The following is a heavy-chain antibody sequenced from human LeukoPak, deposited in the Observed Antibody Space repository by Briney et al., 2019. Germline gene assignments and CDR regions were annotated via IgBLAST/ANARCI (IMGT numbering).Heavy chain of an antibody. D-gene: IGHD2-21*02. V-gene: IGHV5-51*01. CDR2: IYPGDSDT. CDR1: GYSFTSYW. Sequence: ESLQISCQGSGYSFTSYWTGWVRQMPGKGLEWMGIIYPGDSDTRYSPSFQGQVTISADKSTSTAYLQWSSLKASDTAMYYCARRGEVVTAIDYWGQGTLVTVSS. J-gene: IGHJ4*02. CDR3: ARRGEVVTAIDY.